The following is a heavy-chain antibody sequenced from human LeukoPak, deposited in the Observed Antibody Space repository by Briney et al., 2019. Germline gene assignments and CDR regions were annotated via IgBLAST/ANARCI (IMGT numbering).Heavy chain of an antibody. CDR2: ISGSGGST. V-gene: IGHV3-23*01. Sequence: GGSLRLSCVASGFTFSSYAMSWVRQAPGKGLEWVSAISGSGGSTYYADSVKGRFTISRDNSKNTLYLQMNSLRAEDTAVYYCASRGYCSSTSCQHFDYWGQGTLVTVSS. J-gene: IGHJ4*02. CDR3: ASRGYCSSTSCQHFDY. CDR1: GFTFSSYA. D-gene: IGHD2-2*01.